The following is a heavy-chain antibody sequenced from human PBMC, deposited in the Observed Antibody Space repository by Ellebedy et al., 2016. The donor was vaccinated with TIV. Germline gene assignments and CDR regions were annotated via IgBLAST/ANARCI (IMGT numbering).Heavy chain of an antibody. V-gene: IGHV4-59*08. CDR1: GGSISSYY. CDR2: IYYSGST. CDR3: ARYRLGSSGYYYYYYYGMDV. D-gene: IGHD3-22*01. J-gene: IGHJ6*02. Sequence: MPSETLSLTCTVSGGSISSYYWSWIRQPPGKGLEWIGYIYYSGSTNYNPSLKSRVTISVNTSKNQFSLKLSSVTAADTAVYYCARYRLGSSGYYYYYYYGMDVWGQGTTVTVSS.